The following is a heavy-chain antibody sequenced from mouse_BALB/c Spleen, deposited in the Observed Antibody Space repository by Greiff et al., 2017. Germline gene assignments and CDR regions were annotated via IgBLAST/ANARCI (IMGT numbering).Heavy chain of an antibody. CDR1: GYTFTSYY. J-gene: IGHJ1*01. Sequence: QVQLQQSGPELVKPGASVRISCKASGYTFTSYYIHWVKQRPGQGLEWIGWIYPGNVNTKYNEKFKGKATLTADKSSSTAYMQLSSLTSEDSAVYFCARHGNYWYFDVWGAGTTVTVSS. D-gene: IGHD2-1*01. CDR2: IYPGNVNT. CDR3: ARHGNYWYFDV. V-gene: IGHV1S56*01.